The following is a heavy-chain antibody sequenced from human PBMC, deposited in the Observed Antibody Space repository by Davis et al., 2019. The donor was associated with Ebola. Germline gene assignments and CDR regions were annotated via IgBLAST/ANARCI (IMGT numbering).Heavy chain of an antibody. CDR1: GFTFSSYG. CDR3: ARATGCDY. D-gene: IGHD4-11*01. J-gene: IGHJ4*02. CDR2: IRYDGSNK. V-gene: IGHV3-30*02. Sequence: GESLKISCAASGFTFSSYGMHWVRQAPGKGLEWVAFIRYDGSNKYYADSVKGRFTISRDNSKNTLYLQMNSLRAEDTAVYYCARATGCDYWGQGTLVTVSP.